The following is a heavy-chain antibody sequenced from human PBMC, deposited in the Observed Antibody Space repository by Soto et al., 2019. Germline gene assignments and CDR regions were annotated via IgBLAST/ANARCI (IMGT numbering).Heavy chain of an antibody. V-gene: IGHV3-30-3*01. CDR3: ARDRYSSGFEYYFDY. CDR2: ISYDGSNK. J-gene: IGHJ4*02. D-gene: IGHD6-19*01. CDR1: GFTFSSYA. Sequence: GGSLRLSCAASGFTFSSYAMHWVRQAPGKGLEWVAVISYDGSNKYYADSVKGRFTISRDNSKNTLYLQMNSLRAEDTAVYYCARDRYSSGFEYYFDYWGQGTLVTVSS.